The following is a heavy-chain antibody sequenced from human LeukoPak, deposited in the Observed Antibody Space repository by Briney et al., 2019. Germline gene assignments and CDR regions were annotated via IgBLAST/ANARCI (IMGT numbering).Heavy chain of an antibody. J-gene: IGHJ4*02. CDR2: INPNSGGT. CDR1: GYTFTGYS. Sequence: ASVKVSCKASGYTFTGYSMHWVRQAPGQGLEWMGWINPNSGGTNYAQKFQGRVTMTRDTSISTAYMELSRLRSDDTAVYYCASELAAWYYYDSSGYQTDYWGQGTLVTVSS. CDR3: ASELAAWYYYDSSGYQTDY. D-gene: IGHD3-22*01. V-gene: IGHV1-2*02.